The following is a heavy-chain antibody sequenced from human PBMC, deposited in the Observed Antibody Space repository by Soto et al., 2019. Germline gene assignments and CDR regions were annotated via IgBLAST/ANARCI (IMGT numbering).Heavy chain of an antibody. CDR2: IYYSGST. D-gene: IGHD2-15*01. CDR1: GGSISSYY. CDR3: ARHMGYCSGGSCYRHGAFHAFDI. V-gene: IGHV4-59*08. J-gene: IGHJ3*02. Sequence: NPSETLSLTCTVSGGSISSYYWSWIRQPPGKGLEWIGYIYYSGSTNYNPSLKSRVTISVDTSKNQFSLKLSSVTAADTAVYYCARHMGYCSGGSCYRHGAFHAFDIWGQGTMVTVSS.